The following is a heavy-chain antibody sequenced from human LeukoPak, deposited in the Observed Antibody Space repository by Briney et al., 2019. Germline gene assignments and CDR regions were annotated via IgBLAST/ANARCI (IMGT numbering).Heavy chain of an antibody. V-gene: IGHV4-59*01. CDR3: AREVAWFDP. J-gene: IGHJ5*02. Sequence: PSETLSLTCTVSGGSITSYYWSWIRQPPGKGLEWIGYIYYSGSTNYNPSLKSRVTISVDTSKNQFSLKLSSVTAADTAVHYCAREVAWFDPWGQGTLVTVSS. CDR2: IYYSGST. CDR1: GGSITSYY. D-gene: IGHD2-15*01.